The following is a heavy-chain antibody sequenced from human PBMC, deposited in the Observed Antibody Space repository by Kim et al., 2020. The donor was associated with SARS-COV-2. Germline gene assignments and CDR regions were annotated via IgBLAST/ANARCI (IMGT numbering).Heavy chain of an antibody. CDR3: AKGGERYNWNYPEY. V-gene: IGHV3-23*01. Sequence: GGSLRLSCAASGFTFSSYAMSWVRQAPGKGLEWVSAMSGSGGSTYYADSVKGRFTISRDNSKNTLYLQMNSLRAEDTAVYYCAKGGERYNWNYPEYWGQGTLVTVSS. CDR2: MSGSGGST. CDR1: GFTFSSYA. D-gene: IGHD1-7*01. J-gene: IGHJ4*02.